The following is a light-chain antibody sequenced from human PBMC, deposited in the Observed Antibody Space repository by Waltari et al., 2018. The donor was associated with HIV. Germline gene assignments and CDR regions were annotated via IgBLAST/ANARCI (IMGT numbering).Light chain of an antibody. CDR2: EDN. Sequence: QSALTQPASVSGSPGQSITLSCTGSNSDLGTYNLVSWYQHFPDRAPKLLIFEDNKQPSGVSSRFSGSKSGNAASLTISGLRPEDEADYYCCSCTTTNSYVFGTGTKVTVL. J-gene: IGLJ1*01. CDR3: CSCTTTNSYV. V-gene: IGLV2-23*01. CDR1: NSDLGTYNL.